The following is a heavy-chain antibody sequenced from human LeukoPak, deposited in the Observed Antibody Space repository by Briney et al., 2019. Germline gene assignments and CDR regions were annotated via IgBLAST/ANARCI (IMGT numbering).Heavy chain of an antibody. J-gene: IGHJ4*02. D-gene: IGHD2-15*01. CDR3: ARLVAPPRNYFDY. CDR1: GGSLSSGSYY. Sequence: PSETLSLTCTVSGGSLSSGSYYWSWIRQPPGKGLEWIGYIYYGGNTNYNPSLKSRVTISLDTSKNQFSLKLSSVTAADTAVYYCARLVAPPRNYFDYWGQGTLVIVSS. CDR2: IYYGGNT. V-gene: IGHV4-61*01.